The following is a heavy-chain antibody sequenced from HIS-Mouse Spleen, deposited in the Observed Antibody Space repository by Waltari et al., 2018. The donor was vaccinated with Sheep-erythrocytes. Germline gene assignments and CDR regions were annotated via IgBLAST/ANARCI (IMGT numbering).Heavy chain of an antibody. D-gene: IGHD6-13*01. CDR3: ARPYSSSWYAFDI. CDR2: IKRDGRST. V-gene: IGHV3-74*01. J-gene: IGHJ3*02. CDR1: GFTFSSYW. Sequence: EVQLVESGGGLVQPGGSLRLSCAASGFTFSSYWMHWVRQAPGKGLVWVSRIKRDGRSTSNADSVKGRFTISRETAKNTLYLQMNSLRAEDTAVYYCARPYSSSWYAFDIWGQGTMVTVSS.